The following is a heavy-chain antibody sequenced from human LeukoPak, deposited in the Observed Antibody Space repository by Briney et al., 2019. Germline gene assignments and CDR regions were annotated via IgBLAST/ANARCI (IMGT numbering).Heavy chain of an antibody. CDR2: VGGRSSGT. CDR3: ATHMTTVTTPFDY. Sequence: HPGGSLRLSCTASGFAFSNYAVSWVRQAPRKGLEWVSTVGGRSSGTYYADSVKGRFTISRDNSENTFYLQMNSLRVEDTAVYYCATHMTTVTTPFDYWGQGTLVTVSS. D-gene: IGHD4-17*01. J-gene: IGHJ4*02. V-gene: IGHV3-23*01. CDR1: GFAFSNYA.